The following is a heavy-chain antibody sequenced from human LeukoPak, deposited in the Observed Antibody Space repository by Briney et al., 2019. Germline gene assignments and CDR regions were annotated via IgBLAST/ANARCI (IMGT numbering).Heavy chain of an antibody. CDR1: GGSFSGYY. Sequence: PSETLSLTCAVYGGSFSGYYWSWIRQPPGKGLEWIGEINHSGSTNYNPSLKSRVTISVDTSKNQFSLKLSSVTAADTAVYYCARKKGVVPAAIALRTYYFDYWGQGTLVTVSS. D-gene: IGHD2-2*02. CDR2: INHSGST. V-gene: IGHV4-34*01. CDR3: ARKKGVVPAAIALRTYYFDY. J-gene: IGHJ4*02.